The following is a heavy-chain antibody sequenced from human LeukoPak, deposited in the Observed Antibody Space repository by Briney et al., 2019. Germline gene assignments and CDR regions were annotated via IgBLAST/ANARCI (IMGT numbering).Heavy chain of an antibody. CDR1: GFTFSSYA. D-gene: IGHD2-8*01. CDR2: ISGSGGST. V-gene: IGHV3-23*01. J-gene: IGHJ4*02. Sequence: GGSLRLSCAASGFTFSSYAMSWVRQAPGKGLEWVSAISGSGGSTYYADSVKGRFTISRDNSNNTLYLQMNSLRAEDTAVYYCAKAPGLTSGVFDYWGQGTLVTVSS. CDR3: AKAPGLTSGVFDY.